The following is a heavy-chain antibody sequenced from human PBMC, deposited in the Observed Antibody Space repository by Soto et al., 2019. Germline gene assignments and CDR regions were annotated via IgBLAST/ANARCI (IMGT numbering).Heavy chain of an antibody. D-gene: IGHD2-21*02. Sequence: QVQLVESGGGVVQPGRSLRLSCAASGFTFSSYCMHWVRQAPGKGLEWVAVISYDGSNKYYADSVKGRFTISRDNSKNTMYLQMNSPRAEDTAVYYCAKDSRIVVVTAPYDYWGQGTLVTVSS. CDR1: GFTFSSYC. V-gene: IGHV3-30*18. CDR2: ISYDGSNK. CDR3: AKDSRIVVVTAPYDY. J-gene: IGHJ4*02.